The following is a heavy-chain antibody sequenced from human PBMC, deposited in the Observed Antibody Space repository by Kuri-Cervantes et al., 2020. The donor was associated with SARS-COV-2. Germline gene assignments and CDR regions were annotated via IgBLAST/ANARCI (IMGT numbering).Heavy chain of an antibody. J-gene: IGHJ6*02. CDR2: ISSSSSYT. V-gene: IGHV3-11*06. Sequence: GESLKIFCAASGFTFSDYHMSWIRQAPGKGLEWVSYISSSSSYTNYADSVKGRFTISRDNAKNSLYLQMNSLRAEDTAVYYCARGGYSYGPRANYYYYYGMDVWGQGTTVTVSS. CDR3: ARGGYSYGPRANYYYYYGMDV. CDR1: GFTFSDYH. D-gene: IGHD5-18*01.